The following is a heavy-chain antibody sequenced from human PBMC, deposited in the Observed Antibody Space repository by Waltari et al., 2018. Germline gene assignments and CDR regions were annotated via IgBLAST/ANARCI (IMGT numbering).Heavy chain of an antibody. V-gene: IGHV1-69*09. J-gene: IGHJ6*02. D-gene: IGHD1-26*01. CDR2: IIPILGIA. CDR3: ASGIVGATDLFSHYGMDV. Sequence: QVQLVQSGAEVKKPGSSVKVSCKASGGPFSSYANRWVRQAPGQGLEWMGRIIPILGIANYAQKFQGRVTITADKSTSTAYMELSSLRSEDTAVYYCASGIVGATDLFSHYGMDVWGQGTTVTVSS. CDR1: GGPFSSYA.